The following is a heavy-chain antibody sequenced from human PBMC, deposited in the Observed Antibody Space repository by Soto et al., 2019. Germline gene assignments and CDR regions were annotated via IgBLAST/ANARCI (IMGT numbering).Heavy chain of an antibody. D-gene: IGHD2-2*01. Sequence: GSAVKPSSKAWGSTISNTALRWRLQSPARKIKWMGGIIPIFGTANYAQKFQGRVTITSDKSTSTAYMELSSLRSEDTAAYYCARHTPTVWCCSTTTTEIDS. V-gene: IGHV1-69*06. CDR1: GSTISNTA. CDR3: ARHTPTVWCCSTTTTEIDS. J-gene: IGHJ5*01. CDR2: IIPIFGTA.